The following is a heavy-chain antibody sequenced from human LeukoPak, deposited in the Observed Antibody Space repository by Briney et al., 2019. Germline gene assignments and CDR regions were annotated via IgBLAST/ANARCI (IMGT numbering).Heavy chain of an antibody. V-gene: IGHV3-48*04. Sequence: GGSLRLSCAASGFTFSSYSMNWVRQAPGKGLEWVSYISSSSSTIYYADSVKGRFTISRDNAKNSLYLQMNSLRAEDTAVYYCVRDKLTGASRLDYWGQGTLLTVSS. J-gene: IGHJ4*02. CDR3: VRDKLTGASRLDY. D-gene: IGHD7-27*01. CDR1: GFTFSSYS. CDR2: ISSSSSTI.